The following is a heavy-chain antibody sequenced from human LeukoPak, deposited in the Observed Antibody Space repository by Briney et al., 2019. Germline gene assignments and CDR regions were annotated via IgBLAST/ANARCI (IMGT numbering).Heavy chain of an antibody. CDR1: GGTFSSYA. D-gene: IGHD3-3*01. CDR2: IIPIFGTA. J-gene: IGHJ5*02. Sequence: SVKVSCKASGGTFSSYAISWERQAPGQGLEWMGRIIPIFGTANYAQKFQGRVTITADKSTSTAYMELSSLRSEDTAVYYCARDYDFWSGYDAYWFDPWGQGTLVTVSS. V-gene: IGHV1-69*06. CDR3: ARDYDFWSGYDAYWFDP.